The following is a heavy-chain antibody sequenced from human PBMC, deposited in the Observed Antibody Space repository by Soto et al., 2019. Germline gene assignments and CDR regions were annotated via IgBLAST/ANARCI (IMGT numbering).Heavy chain of an antibody. CDR1: GGSISSSNW. Sequence: SETLSLTCAVSGGSISSSNWWSWVRQPPGKGLEWIGEIYHSGSTNYNPSLKSRVTISVDKSKNQFSLKLSSVTAADTAVYYCATCNTDSSSWYYFDYWGQGTLVTVSS. D-gene: IGHD6-13*01. CDR3: ATCNTDSSSWYYFDY. J-gene: IGHJ4*02. V-gene: IGHV4-4*02. CDR2: IYHSGST.